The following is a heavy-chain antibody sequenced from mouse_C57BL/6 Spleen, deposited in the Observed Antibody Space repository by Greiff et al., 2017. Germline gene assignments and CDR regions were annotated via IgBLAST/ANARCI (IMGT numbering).Heavy chain of an antibody. V-gene: IGHV5-9-1*02. J-gene: IGHJ3*01. Sequence: EVMLVESGEGLVKPGGSLKLSCAASGFTFSSYAMSWVRQTPEKWLEWVAYISSGGDYTYYADTVKGRFTISRDNARNTLYLQMSSLKSEDTAMYYWTRGGIYYDYDQAWFAYWGQGTLVTVSA. CDR2: ISSGGDYT. CDR3: TRGGIYYDYDQAWFAY. CDR1: GFTFSSYA. D-gene: IGHD2-4*01.